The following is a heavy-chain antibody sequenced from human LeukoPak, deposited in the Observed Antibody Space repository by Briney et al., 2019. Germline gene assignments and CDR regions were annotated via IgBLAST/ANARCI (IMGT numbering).Heavy chain of an antibody. CDR1: GFTFSSYS. J-gene: IGHJ5*02. CDR2: ISSSSSYI. V-gene: IGHV3-21*01. CDR3: ARDGSSGWYSNLLYNWFDP. Sequence: GGSLRLSCAASGFTFSSYSMNWVRQAPGKGLEWVSSISSSSSYIYYADSVKGRFTISRDNAKNSLSLQMNSLRAEGTAVYYCARDGSSGWYSNLLYNWFDPWGQGTLVTVSS. D-gene: IGHD6-19*01.